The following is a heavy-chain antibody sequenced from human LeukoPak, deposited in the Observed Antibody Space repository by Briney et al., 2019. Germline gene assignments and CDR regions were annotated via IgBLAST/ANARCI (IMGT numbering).Heavy chain of an antibody. Sequence: SVKVSCKASGGTFSSYAISWVRQAPGQGLEWMGRIIPIFGTANYAQKFQGRVTMTRNTSISTAYMELSSLRSEDTAVYYCARGPYSSSWYHSPDWFDPWGQGTLVTVSS. D-gene: IGHD6-13*01. CDR3: ARGPYSSSWYHSPDWFDP. CDR2: IIPIFGTA. V-gene: IGHV1-69*05. J-gene: IGHJ5*02. CDR1: GGTFSSYA.